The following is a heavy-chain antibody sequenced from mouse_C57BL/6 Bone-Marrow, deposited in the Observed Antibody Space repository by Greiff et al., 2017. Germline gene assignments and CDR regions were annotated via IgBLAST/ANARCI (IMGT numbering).Heavy chain of an antibody. J-gene: IGHJ2*01. Sequence: VQLQQSGTVLARPGASVKMSCKTSGYTFTSYWMHWVKQRPGQGLEWIGAIYPGNSDTSYNQKFKGKAKLTAVTSASTAYMELSSLTNEDSAVYYCARFITTVVRGYWGQGTTLTVSS. D-gene: IGHD1-1*01. CDR1: GYTFTSYW. CDR3: ARFITTVVRGY. V-gene: IGHV1-5*01. CDR2: IYPGNSDT.